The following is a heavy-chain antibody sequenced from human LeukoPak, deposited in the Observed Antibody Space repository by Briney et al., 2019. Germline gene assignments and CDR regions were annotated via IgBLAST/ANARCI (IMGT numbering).Heavy chain of an antibody. CDR1: GFTFSNYG. D-gene: IGHD3-10*01. Sequence: GRSLRLSCAASGFTFSNYGMHWVRQAPGKGLEWVSSISSSSSYIYYADSVKGRFTISRDNAKNSLYLQMNSLRAEDTAVYYCASGEFPPLSYWGQGTLVTVSS. CDR3: ASGEFPPLSY. J-gene: IGHJ4*02. V-gene: IGHV3-21*01. CDR2: ISSSSSYI.